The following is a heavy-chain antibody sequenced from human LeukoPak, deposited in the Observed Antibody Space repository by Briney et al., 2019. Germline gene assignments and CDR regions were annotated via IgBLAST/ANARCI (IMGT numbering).Heavy chain of an antibody. J-gene: IGHJ3*02. V-gene: IGHV1-2*02. Sequence: ASVKVSCKASGYTFSAYYMHWVRQAPGQGLEWIGWINPNSGDANYAQKFQGRVTMTRDTSISTAYMELSRLRSDDTAVYYCARALRAAAGAHDAFDIWGQGTMVTVSS. CDR2: INPNSGDA. CDR3: ARALRAAAGAHDAFDI. CDR1: GYTFSAYY. D-gene: IGHD6-13*01.